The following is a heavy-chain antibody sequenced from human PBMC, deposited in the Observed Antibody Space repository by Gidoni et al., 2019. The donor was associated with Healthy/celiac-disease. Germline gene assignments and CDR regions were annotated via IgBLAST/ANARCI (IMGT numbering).Heavy chain of an antibody. CDR3: ARELRGAAAAHNWFDP. CDR2: IYYSGST. D-gene: IGHD6-13*01. CDR1: GGSISSYY. V-gene: IGHV4-59*01. Sequence: QVQLQESGPGLVKPSETLSLTCTVPGGSISSYYWSWIRQPPGKGLEWIGYIYYSGSTNYNPSLKSRVTISVDTSKNQFSLKLSSVTAADTAVYYCARELRGAAAAHNWFDPWGQGTLVTVSS. J-gene: IGHJ5*02.